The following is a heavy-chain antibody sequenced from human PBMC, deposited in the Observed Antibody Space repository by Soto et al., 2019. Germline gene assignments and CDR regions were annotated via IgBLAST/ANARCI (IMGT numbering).Heavy chain of an antibody. Sequence: QVQLVQSGAGRRKPGSPVRVSCQSFGGTFTTYALNWVRRAPGQGPEWMGDISPMFGAANYAPKFQGRVTITADESTGTSYMQLSSLTSEDTALYFCAREVQVHTPAFVYWGQGTLVTVSS. CDR2: ISPMFGAA. V-gene: IGHV1-69*19. D-gene: IGHD3-10*01. CDR1: GGTFTTYA. J-gene: IGHJ4*02. CDR3: AREVQVHTPAFVY.